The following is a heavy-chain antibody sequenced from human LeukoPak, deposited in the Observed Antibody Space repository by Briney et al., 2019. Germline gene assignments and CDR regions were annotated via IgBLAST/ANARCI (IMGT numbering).Heavy chain of an antibody. CDR3: ARCTNGTRGLFDY. J-gene: IGHJ4*02. CDR2: INPDSGGT. Sequence: ASVKVSCKASGYTFTGYYMHWVRQAPGQGREWMGRINPDSGGTNYAQKSHGSVTMTSDTSISTAYMELSRLRSDDTAVYSCARCTNGTRGLFDYWGQGTLVTVSS. CDR1: GYTFTGYY. D-gene: IGHD2-8*01. V-gene: IGHV1-2*06.